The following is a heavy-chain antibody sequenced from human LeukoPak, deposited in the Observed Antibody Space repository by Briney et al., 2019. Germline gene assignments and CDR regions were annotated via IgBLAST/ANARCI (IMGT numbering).Heavy chain of an antibody. Sequence: ASVKVSCKASGYTFTSYDINWVRQATGQGLEWMGWMNPNSGNTGYAQKFQGRVTMTRNTSISTAYMELSSLRSEDTDVYYCARDYYDSSGYNWFDPWGQGTLVTVSS. J-gene: IGHJ5*02. CDR1: GYTFTSYD. V-gene: IGHV1-8*01. D-gene: IGHD3-22*01. CDR2: MNPNSGNT. CDR3: ARDYYDSSGYNWFDP.